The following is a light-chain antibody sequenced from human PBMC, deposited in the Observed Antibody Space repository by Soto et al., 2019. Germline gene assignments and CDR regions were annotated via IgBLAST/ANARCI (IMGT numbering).Light chain of an antibody. CDR1: QSVSSY. Sequence: EIVLTQSPATLSLSPGERATLSCKASQSVSSYLAGYQQKPGQAPRLLIYDASNRATGIPARFSRSGSGTDFTHTISSLEPEDFAVYYCQQRSNWPPILTFGGGTKVEIK. CDR2: DAS. CDR3: QQRSNWPPILT. V-gene: IGKV3-11*01. J-gene: IGKJ4*01.